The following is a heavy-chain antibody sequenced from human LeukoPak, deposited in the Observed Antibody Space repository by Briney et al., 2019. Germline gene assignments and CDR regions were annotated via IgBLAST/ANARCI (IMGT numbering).Heavy chain of an antibody. CDR2: TSSDLNVK. CDR3: AREGYYGSGSPPSLYFDY. Sequence: GGSLRLSCTASGFTFRNYVIHWVRQAPGKGLEWVAVTSSDLNVKLYADSVKGRFTISRDNSRSTLYLQMNSLRPEDTAIYYCAREGYYGSGSPPSLYFDYWGQGTLVTVSS. J-gene: IGHJ4*02. D-gene: IGHD3-10*01. CDR1: GFTFRNYV. V-gene: IGHV3-30-3*01.